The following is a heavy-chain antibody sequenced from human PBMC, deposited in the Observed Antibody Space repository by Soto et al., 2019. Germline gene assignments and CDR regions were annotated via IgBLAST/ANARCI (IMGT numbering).Heavy chain of an antibody. V-gene: IGHV1-69*19. D-gene: IGHD2-15*01. CDR3: AREVQVHSPAFVY. Sequence: QVQLVQSGAEMKKPGSSVKVSCQSSGGTFNTYAMNWVRQAPGQGPEWMGDISPMFGAANYAPKCQGRVTITADESTGTSYMQLSSLTSEDTALYFWAREVQVHSPAFVYWGQGTLVTVSS. J-gene: IGHJ4*02. CDR2: ISPMFGAA. CDR1: GGTFNTYA.